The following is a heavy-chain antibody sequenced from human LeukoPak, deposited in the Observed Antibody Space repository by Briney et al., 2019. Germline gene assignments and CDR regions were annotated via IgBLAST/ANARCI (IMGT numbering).Heavy chain of an antibody. CDR2: INHSGST. Sequence: KTSETLSLTCAVYGGSFSGYYWSWIRQPPGKGLEWIGEINHSGSTNYNPSLKSRVTISVDTSKNQFSLKLSSVTAADTAVYYCARGAINYDILTGGNFDYWGQGTLVTVSS. V-gene: IGHV4-34*01. CDR3: ARGAINYDILTGGNFDY. D-gene: IGHD3-9*01. J-gene: IGHJ4*02. CDR1: GGSFSGYY.